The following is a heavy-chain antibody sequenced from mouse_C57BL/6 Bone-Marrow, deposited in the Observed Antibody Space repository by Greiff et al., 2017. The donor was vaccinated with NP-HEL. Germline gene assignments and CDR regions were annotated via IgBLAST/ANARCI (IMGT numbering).Heavy chain of an antibody. Sequence: QVTLKESGPGILQSSQTLSLTCSFSGFSLSTSGMGVSWIRQPSGKGLEWLAHIYWGDDKRYNPSLKSRLTISKDTSRNQVFLKITSVDTADTATYYCARNYYGSSPWFAYWGQGTLVTVSA. D-gene: IGHD1-1*01. CDR2: IYWGDDK. CDR1: GFSLSTSGMG. V-gene: IGHV8-12*01. CDR3: ARNYYGSSPWFAY. J-gene: IGHJ3*01.